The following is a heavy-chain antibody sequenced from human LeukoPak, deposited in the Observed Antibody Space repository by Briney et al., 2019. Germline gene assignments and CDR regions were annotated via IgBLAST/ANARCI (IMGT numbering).Heavy chain of an antibody. J-gene: IGHJ5*02. CDR1: GYSISSGYY. D-gene: IGHD6-19*01. V-gene: IGHV4-38-2*02. Sequence: SETLSLTCTVSGYSISSGYYWGWIRQPPGKGLQWIGTIYHSGSTFYNPSLKSRVTISVDTSKNQFSLRLASVIAADTAVYYCARGQARLAWFDPWGQGTLVTVSS. CDR3: ARGQARLAWFDP. CDR2: IYHSGST.